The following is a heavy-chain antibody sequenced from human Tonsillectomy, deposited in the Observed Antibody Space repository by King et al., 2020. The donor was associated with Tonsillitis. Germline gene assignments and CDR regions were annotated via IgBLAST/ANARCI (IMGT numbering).Heavy chain of an antibody. D-gene: IGHD1-1*01. CDR1: GFTFGAYA. V-gene: IGHV3-9*01. CDR3: AKDLSVDWNERGLDY. Sequence: VQLVESGGGLVQPGRSLRLSCAASGFTFGAYAMHWVRQAPGEGLEWVSGISWNGGNLAYADSVKGRFTISRDNAENSLYLQMNSLRAEDTAFYYCAKDLSVDWNERGLDYWGQGTLVTVSS. CDR2: ISWNGGNL. J-gene: IGHJ4*02.